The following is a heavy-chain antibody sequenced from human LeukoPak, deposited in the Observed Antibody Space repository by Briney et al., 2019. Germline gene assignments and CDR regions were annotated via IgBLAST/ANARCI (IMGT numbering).Heavy chain of an antibody. J-gene: IGHJ4*02. CDR3: AKRNTMIRGGPCFDH. Sequence: PGGSLRLSCAASGFSFSSYTMNWVRQAPGKGLEWVSSITISSSSIYYADSVKGRFTVSRDNSKNTLYLQMNDLRPEDTAKYYCAKRNTMIRGGPCFDHWGQGLLVTVSS. D-gene: IGHD3-10*01. CDR1: GFSFSSYT. V-gene: IGHV3-21*04. CDR2: ITISSSSI.